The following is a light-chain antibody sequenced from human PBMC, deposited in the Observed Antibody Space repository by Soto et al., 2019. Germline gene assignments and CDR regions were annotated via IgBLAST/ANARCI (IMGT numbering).Light chain of an antibody. CDR3: QQYYSYSRT. Sequence: DIQMTQSPPTLSASVGDRVTITCRASQTVSSWLAWYQQKPGKAPKLLIYDVSSLESGVPSRFSGSGSGTEFTLTISSLQPDDFATYYCQQYYSYSRTFGQGTKVEVK. J-gene: IGKJ1*01. CDR1: QTVSSW. V-gene: IGKV1-5*01. CDR2: DVS.